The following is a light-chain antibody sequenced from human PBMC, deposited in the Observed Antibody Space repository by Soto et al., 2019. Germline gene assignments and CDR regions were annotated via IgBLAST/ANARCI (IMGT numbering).Light chain of an antibody. CDR1: QGISSY. CDR2: AAS. V-gene: IGKV1-8*01. Sequence: AIRMTQSPSSVSASTGDRVTITCRASQGISSYLAWYQQKPGKAPKLLIYAASTLQSGVPSRFSGSGSGTDFTLTISCLQSEDFATYYCQERSGWPRGTFGGGTKVEIK. J-gene: IGKJ4*01. CDR3: QERSGWPRGT.